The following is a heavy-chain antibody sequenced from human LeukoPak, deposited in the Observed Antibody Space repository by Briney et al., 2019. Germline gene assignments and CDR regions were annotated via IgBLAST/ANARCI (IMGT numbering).Heavy chain of an antibody. CDR1: GGTFSSYA. V-gene: IGHV1-69*13. J-gene: IGHJ6*04. CDR3: AREDGPPIGSSPYGMDV. CDR2: IIPIFGTA. D-gene: IGHD3-10*01. Sequence: SVKVSCTASGGTFSSYAISWVRQAPGQGLEWMGGIIPIFGTANYAQKFQGRVTITADESTSTAYMELSSLRSEDTAAYYCAREDGPPIGSSPYGMDVWGKGTTVTVSS.